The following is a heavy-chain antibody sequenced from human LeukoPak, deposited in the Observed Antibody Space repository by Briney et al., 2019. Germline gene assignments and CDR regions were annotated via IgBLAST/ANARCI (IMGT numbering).Heavy chain of an antibody. D-gene: IGHD5-18*01. Sequence: GGSLRLSCAASGFTFSSYAMSWVRQAPGKGLEWVSAISGSGGSTYYADSVKGRFTISRNNSKNTLYLQMNSLRAEDTAVYYCAKEGRWDTLASYFDYWGQGTLVTVSS. CDR2: ISGSGGST. V-gene: IGHV3-23*01. J-gene: IGHJ4*02. CDR3: AKEGRWDTLASYFDY. CDR1: GFTFSSYA.